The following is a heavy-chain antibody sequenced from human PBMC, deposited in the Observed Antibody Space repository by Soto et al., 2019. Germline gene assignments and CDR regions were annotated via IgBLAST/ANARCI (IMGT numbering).Heavy chain of an antibody. J-gene: IGHJ6*02. V-gene: IGHV3-21*01. CDR3: APRVGMDV. CDR2: ISSSSSYI. Sequence: EVQLVESGGGLVKPGGSLRLSCAASGFTFSSYSMNWVRQAPGKGLEWVSSISSSSSYIYYADSVKGRFTISRDNAKNSLYLQMKGLRAEETAVYYCAPRVGMDVWGQGTTVTVSS. CDR1: GFTFSSYS.